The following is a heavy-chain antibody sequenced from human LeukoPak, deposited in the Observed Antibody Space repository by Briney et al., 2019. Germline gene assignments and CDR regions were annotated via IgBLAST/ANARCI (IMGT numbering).Heavy chain of an antibody. CDR1: GGSISSSSYY. Sequence: RSSETLSLTCTVSGGSISSSSYYWGWIRQPPGKGLEWIGSIYYSGSTYYNPSLKSRVTISVDTSKNQFSLKLSSVTAADTAVYYCAGLNSSGYYIVGMDVWGQGTTVTVSS. CDR2: IYYSGST. V-gene: IGHV4-39*07. CDR3: AGLNSSGYYIVGMDV. J-gene: IGHJ6*02. D-gene: IGHD3-22*01.